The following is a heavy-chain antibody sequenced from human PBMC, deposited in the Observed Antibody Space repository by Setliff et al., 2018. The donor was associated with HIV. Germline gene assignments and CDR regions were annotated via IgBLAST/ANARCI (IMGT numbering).Heavy chain of an antibody. CDR3: ARARITMIGGRLEPYAFDR. CDR2: VHSTGTT. D-gene: IGHD3-10*01. Sequence: SETLSLTCTVSGGSFSTYYWSWIRQPAGEGPEYIGRVHSTGTTFYNPSLKSRVTMSVDASKNQLSLKLRSVTAADTAVYYCARARITMIGGRLEPYAFDRWGQGTKVTVS. J-gene: IGHJ3*01. V-gene: IGHV4-4*07. CDR1: GGSFSTYY.